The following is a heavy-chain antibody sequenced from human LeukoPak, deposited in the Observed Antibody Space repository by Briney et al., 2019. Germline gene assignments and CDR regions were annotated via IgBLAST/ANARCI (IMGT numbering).Heavy chain of an antibody. CDR2: INHSGST. V-gene: IGHV4-34*01. J-gene: IGHJ1*01. D-gene: IGHD5/OR15-5a*01. CDR3: ARAPYFQSTRFQH. Sequence: SETLSLTCAVYGGSFSGYYWSWIRQPPGKGLEWIGEINHSGSTNYSPSLKSRVTISVDTSKNQFSLKLSSVTAADTAVYYCARAPYFQSTRFQHWGQGTLVTVSS. CDR1: GGSFSGYY.